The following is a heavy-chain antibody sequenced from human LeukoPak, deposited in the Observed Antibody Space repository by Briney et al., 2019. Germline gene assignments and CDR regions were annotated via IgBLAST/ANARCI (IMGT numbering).Heavy chain of an antibody. CDR3: VRHISTNTGYFDS. CDR1: GGSINSHSYY. V-gene: IGHV4-39*01. D-gene: IGHD5-24*01. CDR2: VYYDGTS. Sequence: SETLSLTCTVSGGSINSHSYYWGWIRQPPGKGLEWIGSVYYDGTSYSNPSLKSRVAVFVDTSRDQFSPDLSFVTAADTALYYCVRHISTNTGYFDSCGQGTLVSVSS. J-gene: IGHJ4*02.